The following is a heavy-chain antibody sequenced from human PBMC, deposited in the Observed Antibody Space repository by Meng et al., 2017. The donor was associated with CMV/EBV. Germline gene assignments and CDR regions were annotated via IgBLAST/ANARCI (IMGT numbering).Heavy chain of an antibody. CDR3: ARGVAETLGWEMGY. CDR2: IDIDGRDI. CDR1: GFTLTGYW. V-gene: IGHV3-74*03. J-gene: IGHJ4*02. D-gene: IGHD1-26*01. Sequence: VQMVGSGGGLVQPGGSLRSSCAVSGFTLTGYWMHWVREVPGKGLEWVSRIDIDGRDITYADSVRGRFSISRDDAKNTLYLQMNCLRIEDTAVYYCARGVAETLGWEMGYWGQGTLVTVSS.